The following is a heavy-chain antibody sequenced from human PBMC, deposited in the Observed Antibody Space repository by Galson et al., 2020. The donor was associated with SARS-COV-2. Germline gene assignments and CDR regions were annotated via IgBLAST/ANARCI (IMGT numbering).Heavy chain of an antibody. CDR1: GTSISSGSYS. V-gene: IGHV4-30-2*01. D-gene: IGHD4-17*01. J-gene: IGHJ3*02. CDR3: ARLHYGEYAPEAFDI. Sequence: SETLSLTCAVSGTSISSGSYSWNWIRQPPGKGLEWIGYISHSGGTSYNPSLKSRVTISGDRSKNQFSLRLSSVTAADTAVYYCARLHYGEYAPEAFDIWGPGTRGTVAS. CDR2: ISHSGGT.